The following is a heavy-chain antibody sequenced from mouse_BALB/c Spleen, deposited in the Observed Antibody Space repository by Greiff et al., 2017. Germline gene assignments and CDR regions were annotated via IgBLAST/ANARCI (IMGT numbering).Heavy chain of an antibody. CDR1: GFTFSDYY. CDR2: ISDGGSYT. D-gene: IGHD3-3*01. Sequence: EVKLVESGGGLVKPGGSLKLSCAASGFTFSDYYMYWVRQTPEKRLEWVATISDGGSYTYYPDSVKGRFTISRDNAKNNLYLQMSSLKSEDTAMYYCARGDFAWFAYWGQGTLVTVSA. V-gene: IGHV5-4*02. J-gene: IGHJ3*01. CDR3: ARGDFAWFAY.